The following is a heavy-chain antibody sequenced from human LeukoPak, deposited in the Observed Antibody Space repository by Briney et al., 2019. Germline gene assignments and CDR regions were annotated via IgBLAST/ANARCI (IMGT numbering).Heavy chain of an antibody. CDR3: AKIPQVAIFSVPNFDY. D-gene: IGHD3-3*01. V-gene: IGHV3-23*01. Sequence: GGSLRLSCVASGFTFNNYAMSWDRQAPGNGLEGVSAIPVNGGSTFYADSVKGRFTISRDNFRNTLYLQMNSLRAEDTAVYYCAKIPQVAIFSVPNFDYWGQGTLVTVSS. CDR2: IPVNGGST. CDR1: GFTFNNYA. J-gene: IGHJ4*02.